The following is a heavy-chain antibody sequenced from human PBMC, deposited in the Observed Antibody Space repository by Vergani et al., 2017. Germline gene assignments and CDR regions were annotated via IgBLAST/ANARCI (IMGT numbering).Heavy chain of an antibody. Sequence: QVQLQESGPGLVKPPGTLSLTCAVSGYSISSSNWWGWIRQPPGKGLEWIGYIYYSGSTYYNPSLKSRVTMSVDTSKNQFSLKLSSVTAVDTAVYYCARNGHYYYDSSGYYSGAFDIWGQGTMVTVSS. V-gene: IGHV4-28*01. D-gene: IGHD3-22*01. CDR1: GYSISSSNW. CDR3: ARNGHYYYDSSGYYSGAFDI. J-gene: IGHJ3*02. CDR2: IYYSGST.